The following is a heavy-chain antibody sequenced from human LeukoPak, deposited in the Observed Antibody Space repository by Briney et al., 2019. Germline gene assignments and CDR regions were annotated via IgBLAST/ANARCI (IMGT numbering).Heavy chain of an antibody. CDR3: ARDVVPAAIRVHNWFDP. CDR1: GYTFTSYY. J-gene: IGHJ5*02. D-gene: IGHD2-2*02. V-gene: IGHV1-46*01. Sequence: VSVKVSCKASGYTFTSYYMHWVRKAPGQGLEWMGIINPSGGSTSYAQKFQGRVTMTRNTSTSTVYMELSSLRSEDTAVYYCARDVVPAAIRVHNWFDPWGQGTLVTVSS. CDR2: INPSGGST.